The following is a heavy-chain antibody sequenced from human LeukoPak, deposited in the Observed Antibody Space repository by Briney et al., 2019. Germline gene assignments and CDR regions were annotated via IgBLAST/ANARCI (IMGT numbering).Heavy chain of an antibody. J-gene: IGHJ4*02. CDR1: GGSISSHY. D-gene: IGHD3-10*01. CDR2: IYYTGNT. V-gene: IGHV4-59*11. Sequence: PSETLFLTCTVSGGSISSHYWSWIRQPPGKGLEWIGHIYYTGNTNYGPSLMSRVTISVDTSKNYFSLKLNSVTAADTAVYYCARGYNSGSYYPFYFDFWGQGALVTVSS. CDR3: ARGYNSGSYYPFYFDF.